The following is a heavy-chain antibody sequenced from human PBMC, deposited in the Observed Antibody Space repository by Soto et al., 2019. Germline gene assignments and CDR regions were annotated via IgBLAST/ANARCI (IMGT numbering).Heavy chain of an antibody. CDR1: GGSISISSYY. Sequence: PSDTLSLTCTFSGGSISISSYYWGWIRQPPGKGLEWIGSIYYSGSTYYNPSLKSRVTISVDTSKNQFSLKLSSVTAADTAVYYCAEYGDYGYAFDIWGQGTMVTVSS. V-gene: IGHV4-39*01. D-gene: IGHD4-17*01. CDR3: AEYGDYGYAFDI. CDR2: IYYSGST. J-gene: IGHJ3*02.